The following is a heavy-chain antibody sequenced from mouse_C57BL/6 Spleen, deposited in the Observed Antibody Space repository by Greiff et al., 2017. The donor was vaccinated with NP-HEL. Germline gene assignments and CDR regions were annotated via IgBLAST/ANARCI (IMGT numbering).Heavy chain of an antibody. D-gene: IGHD1-1*01. CDR2: IDPEDGDT. CDR1: GFNIKDYY. V-gene: IGHV14-1*01. CDR3: TTFITTVVATGFDY. Sequence: VQLQQSGAELVRPGASVKLSCTASGFNIKDYYMHWVKQRPEQGLEWIGRIDPEDGDTEYAPKFQGKATMTADTSSNTAYLQLSSLTSEDTAVYYCTTFITTVVATGFDYWGQGTTLTVSS. J-gene: IGHJ2*01.